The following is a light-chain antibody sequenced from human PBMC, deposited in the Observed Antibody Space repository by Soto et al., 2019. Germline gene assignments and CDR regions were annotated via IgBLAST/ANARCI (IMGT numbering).Light chain of an antibody. CDR1: NIGSKN. CDR2: RDN. J-gene: IGLJ2*01. Sequence: SYELTQPLSVSVALGQTVRITCGGNNIGSKNVHWYQQKPGQAPVLVIHRDNNRPSGIPERFSGSNSGNTATLTISTVQAGDEADYYCQVWDSSTAVVFGGGTKLTVL. V-gene: IGLV3-9*01. CDR3: QVWDSSTAVV.